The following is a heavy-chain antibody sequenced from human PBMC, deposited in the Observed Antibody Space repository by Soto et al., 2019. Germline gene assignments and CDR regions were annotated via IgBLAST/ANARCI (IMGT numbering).Heavy chain of an antibody. Sequence: AGGSLRLSCAASGFTFSSYEMNWVRQAPGKGLEWVSYITTSGKTIHYADSVKGRFTISRDNAKNSLYLQMNSLRAEDTAVYYCARAVVAEPYYYYGMDVWGQGTTVTVSS. CDR2: ITTSGKTI. CDR1: GFTFSSYE. V-gene: IGHV3-48*03. D-gene: IGHD2-15*01. J-gene: IGHJ6*02. CDR3: ARAVVAEPYYYYGMDV.